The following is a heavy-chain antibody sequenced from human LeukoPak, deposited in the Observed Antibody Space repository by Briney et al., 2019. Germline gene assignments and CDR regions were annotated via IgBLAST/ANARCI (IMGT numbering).Heavy chain of an antibody. Sequence: SVKVSCKASGGTFSSYAISWVRQAPGQGLEWMGRIIPILGIANYAQKFQGRVTITADKSTSTAYMELSSLRSDDTAVYYCARDLVNGYSYGFSYYFDYWGQGTLVTVSS. CDR3: ARDLVNGYSYGFSYYFDY. J-gene: IGHJ4*02. V-gene: IGHV1-69*04. CDR2: IIPILGIA. CDR1: GGTFSSYA. D-gene: IGHD5-18*01.